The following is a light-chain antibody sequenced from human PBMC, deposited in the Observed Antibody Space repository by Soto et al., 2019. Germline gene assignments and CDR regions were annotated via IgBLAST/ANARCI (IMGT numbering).Light chain of an antibody. Sequence: DIQMTQSPSSLSASVGDRVTITCRASLRISSYLNWYQQKAGKAPKLLIYAASSLQSGVPSRFSGSGSGTDVTLIISSLQPEDFATYYCQQSYSTPHTFGQGTKPEIK. V-gene: IGKV1-39*01. CDR2: AAS. CDR1: LRISSY. J-gene: IGKJ2*01. CDR3: QQSYSTPHT.